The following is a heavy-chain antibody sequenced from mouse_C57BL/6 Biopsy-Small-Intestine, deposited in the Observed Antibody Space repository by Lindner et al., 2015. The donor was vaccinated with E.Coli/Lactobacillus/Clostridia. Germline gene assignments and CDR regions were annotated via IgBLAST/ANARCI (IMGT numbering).Heavy chain of an antibody. D-gene: IGHD3-3*01. J-gene: IGHJ1*03. Sequence: VQLQESGPELVKPGASVKISCKASGYAFSNSWMNWVKQSPGKGLEWIGRIFPGDGDTDYNGKFKGKATLTADQSSSTAYVQVSSLTSEDSAVYFCVRKDFRGYFDVWGTGTTVTVSS. CDR1: GYAFSNSW. CDR2: IFPGDGDT. V-gene: IGHV1-82*01. CDR3: VRKDFRGYFDV.